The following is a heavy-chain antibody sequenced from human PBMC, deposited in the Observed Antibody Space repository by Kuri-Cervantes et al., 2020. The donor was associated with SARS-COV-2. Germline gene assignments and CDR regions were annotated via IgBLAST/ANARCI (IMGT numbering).Heavy chain of an antibody. J-gene: IGHJ4*02. Sequence: GSLRLSCAVSGGSISSSNWWSWVRQPPGKGLEWLGEIYHSGSTNYNPSLKSRVTISVDKSKNQFSLKLSSVTAADTAVYYCAGGTRLTIFGVVITISPIDYWGQGTLVTVSS. CDR3: AGGTRLTIFGVVITISPIDY. D-gene: IGHD3-3*01. CDR1: GGSISSSNW. CDR2: IYHSGST. V-gene: IGHV4-4*02.